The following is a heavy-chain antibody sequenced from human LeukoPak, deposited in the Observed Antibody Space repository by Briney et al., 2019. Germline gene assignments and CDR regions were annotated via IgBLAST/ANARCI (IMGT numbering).Heavy chain of an antibody. Sequence: HTDRSLRLSCAASGFTFDDYAMHWVRQAPGKGLEWVSGISWNSGSIGYADSVKGRFTISRDNAKNSLYLQMNSLRAEDTALYYCAKDMGSGSQPADYWGQGTLVTVSS. CDR2: ISWNSGSI. V-gene: IGHV3-9*01. CDR1: GFTFDDYA. CDR3: AKDMGSGSQPADY. J-gene: IGHJ4*02. D-gene: IGHD1-26*01.